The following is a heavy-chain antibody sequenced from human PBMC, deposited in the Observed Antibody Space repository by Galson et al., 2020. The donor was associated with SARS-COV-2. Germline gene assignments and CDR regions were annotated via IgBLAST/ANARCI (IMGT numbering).Heavy chain of an antibody. CDR1: GFTFTFHP. J-gene: IGHJ4*02. CDR2: SSFDGTKK. V-gene: IGHV3-30*03. D-gene: IGHD7-27*01. Sequence: GGSLRLSCEASGFTFTFHPMHWVRQAPGKGLEWVAVSSFDGTKKYYADSVKGRFTISRDNSKSTLFLQMNGLRVDDTAVYYCVRDKWGGKRELVYWGQGTLVTVSS. CDR3: VRDKWGGKRELVY.